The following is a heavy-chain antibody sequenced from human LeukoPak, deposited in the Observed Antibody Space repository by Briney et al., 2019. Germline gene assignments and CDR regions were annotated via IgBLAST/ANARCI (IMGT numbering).Heavy chain of an antibody. CDR1: GYSFTNYW. CDR2: IYPGDSDI. Sequence: GESLKISCKGSGYSFTNYWIGWVRQMPGKGLEWMGIIYPGDSDIRYGPSFQGQVTISADKSISTAYLQWSSLKASDTAMYYCARQVTDAFDIWGQGTMVTVSS. V-gene: IGHV5-51*01. D-gene: IGHD2-21*02. J-gene: IGHJ3*02. CDR3: ARQVTDAFDI.